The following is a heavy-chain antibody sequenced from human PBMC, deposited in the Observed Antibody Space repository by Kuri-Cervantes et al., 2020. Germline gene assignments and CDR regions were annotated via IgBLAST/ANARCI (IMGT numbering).Heavy chain of an antibody. CDR3: ARAPFMTNWFDP. Sequence: SQTLSLTCAVYGGSFSGYYWSWIRQPPGKGLEWIGDINHSGGTNYNPSLKSRVTISVDTSKNQFSLKLSSVTAADTAVYYCARAPFMTNWFDPWGQGTLVTVSS. V-gene: IGHV4-34*01. CDR1: GGSFSGYY. D-gene: IGHD2-21*02. J-gene: IGHJ5*02. CDR2: INHSGGT.